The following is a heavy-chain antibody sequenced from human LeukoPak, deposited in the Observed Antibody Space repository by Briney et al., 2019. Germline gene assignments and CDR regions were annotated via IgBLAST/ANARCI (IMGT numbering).Heavy chain of an antibody. CDR2: IFYSGST. Sequence: SETLSLTCTVSGGSICVYYLIGLRPPPGGALQWIGYIFYSGSTNYNPLFKSRVTLSVDPSKKQFSLKLSSVPAADTALYYCARVGGSNWYGWLDPWGQGTLVTVSP. V-gene: IGHV4-59*01. CDR3: ARVGGSNWYGWLDP. J-gene: IGHJ5*02. CDR1: GGSICVYY. D-gene: IGHD6-13*01.